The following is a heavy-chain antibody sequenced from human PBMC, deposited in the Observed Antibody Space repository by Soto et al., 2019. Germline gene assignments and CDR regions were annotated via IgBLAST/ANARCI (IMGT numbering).Heavy chain of an antibody. J-gene: IGHJ4*02. D-gene: IGHD3-22*01. Sequence: EVQLVESGGDLVQPGGSLRLSCVASGFTLSDHYMDWVRQAPGKGLEWVGLIRNKPYSYTTDYAESVKGRFTISRDDSKNSLYLQMNSLTTEDTAIYYCADLTWGASYLPWGQGTLVTVSS. V-gene: IGHV3-72*01. CDR3: ADLTWGASYLP. CDR1: GFTLSDHY. CDR2: IRNKPYSYTT.